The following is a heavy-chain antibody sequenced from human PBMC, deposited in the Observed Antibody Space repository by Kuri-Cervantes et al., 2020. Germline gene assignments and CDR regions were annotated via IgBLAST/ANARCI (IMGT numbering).Heavy chain of an antibody. Sequence: SETLSLTCTVSGGSVSSGSYYWSWIRQPPGKGLEWIGYIYYSGSTNYNPSLKSRVTISVDTSKNQFSLKLSSVTAADTAVFFCAGLRANSNRAFDIWGQGTMVTVSS. D-gene: IGHD5-12*01. CDR1: GGSVSSGSYY. CDR3: AGLRANSNRAFDI. CDR2: IYYSGST. J-gene: IGHJ3*02. V-gene: IGHV4-61*01.